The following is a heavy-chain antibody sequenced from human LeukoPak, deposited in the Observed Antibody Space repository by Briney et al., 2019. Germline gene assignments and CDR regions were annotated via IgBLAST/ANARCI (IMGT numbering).Heavy chain of an antibody. J-gene: IGHJ4*02. CDR2: IYHSGST. Sequence: SETLSLTCTVSGYSISSGYYWGWIRQPPGKGLEWIGSIYHSGSTYYNPSLKSRVTISVDTSKSQFSLKLSSVTAADTAVYYCAGLLVPAAIATESGFDYWGQGTLVTVSS. CDR1: GYSISSGYY. V-gene: IGHV4-38-2*02. CDR3: AGLLVPAAIATESGFDY. D-gene: IGHD2-2*02.